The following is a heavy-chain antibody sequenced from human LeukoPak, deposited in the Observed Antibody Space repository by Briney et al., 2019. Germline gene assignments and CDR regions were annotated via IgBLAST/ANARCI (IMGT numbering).Heavy chain of an antibody. CDR3: PRTSVDTSMIRGEYFYYYYVMDV. D-gene: IGHD5-18*01. Sequence: SETLSLTCTVSGDSINNYYWSWLRQPPGKGLEGIGSFFYIESTNYNPSLKSGVTISVDTSKNQFSLKLSSVTAADTAVYYCPRTSVDTSMIRGEYFYYYYVMDVWGQGTTVTVSS. CDR1: GDSINNYY. V-gene: IGHV4-59*01. CDR2: FFYIEST. J-gene: IGHJ6*02.